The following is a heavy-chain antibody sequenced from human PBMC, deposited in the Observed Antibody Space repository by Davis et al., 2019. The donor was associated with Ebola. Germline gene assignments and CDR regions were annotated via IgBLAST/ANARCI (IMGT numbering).Heavy chain of an antibody. Sequence: GGSLRLSCAVSGFSFRSYGMHWVRQAPGKGLEWVAVVSFDGSNKYYADSVKGRLTISRDNSKNTLYLQMNSLRAEDTAVYYCARTLHYYGSGSPDYWGQGTLVTVSS. CDR1: GFSFRSYG. J-gene: IGHJ4*02. CDR3: ARTLHYYGSGSPDY. CDR2: VSFDGSNK. D-gene: IGHD3-10*01. V-gene: IGHV3-30*03.